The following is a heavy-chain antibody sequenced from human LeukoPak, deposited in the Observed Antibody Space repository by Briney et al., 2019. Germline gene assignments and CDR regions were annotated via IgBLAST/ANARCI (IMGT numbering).Heavy chain of an antibody. CDR3: ARSLTGSSIDP. CDR1: GFTFSTYN. Sequence: GGSLRLSCAASGFTFSTYNMNWVRQAPGKGLEWVSSISSSSSYIYYADSVKGRFTISRDNAENSLYLQMNSLRAEDTAVYYCARSLTGSSIDPWGQGTLVTVSS. D-gene: IGHD1-14*01. V-gene: IGHV3-21*01. CDR2: ISSSSSYI. J-gene: IGHJ5*02.